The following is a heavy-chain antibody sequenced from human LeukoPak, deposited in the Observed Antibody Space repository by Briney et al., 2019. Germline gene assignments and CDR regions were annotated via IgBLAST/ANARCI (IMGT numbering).Heavy chain of an antibody. V-gene: IGHV1-2*06. Sequence: ASVKVSYKASGYTFTGYYMHWVRQAPGQGLEWMGRINPKSGGTNYAQKFQGRVTMTRDTSISTAYMELSRLRSDDTAVYYCASYRRGFLALDYWGQGTLVTVSS. CDR1: GYTFTGYY. D-gene: IGHD2/OR15-2a*01. J-gene: IGHJ4*02. CDR2: INPKSGGT. CDR3: ASYRRGFLALDY.